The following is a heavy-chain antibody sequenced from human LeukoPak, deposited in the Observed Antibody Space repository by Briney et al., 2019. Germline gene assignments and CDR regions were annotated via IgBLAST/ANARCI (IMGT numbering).Heavy chain of an antibody. D-gene: IGHD6-13*01. Sequence: SETLSLTCTVYGGSLSSYYWRWIRQPAGKGREWIGRIYTSGSTNDNPSLKSRVTLSVDTSKNQFSLKLSSVTAADTAVYYCASGRQQLVRDAFDIWGQGTMVTVSS. V-gene: IGHV4-59*10. J-gene: IGHJ3*02. CDR2: IYTSGST. CDR3: ASGRQQLVRDAFDI. CDR1: GGSLSSYY.